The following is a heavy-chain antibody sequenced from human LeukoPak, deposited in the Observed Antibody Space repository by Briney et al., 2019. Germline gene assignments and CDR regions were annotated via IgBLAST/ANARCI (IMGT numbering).Heavy chain of an antibody. CDR3: AKEPNNKYDSTDSRTISNWFDA. CDR2: IYSGGST. CDR1: GFTVTSNY. J-gene: IGHJ5*02. D-gene: IGHD3-22*01. Sequence: GGSLRLSCAVSGFTVTSNYMTWVRQAPGKGLEWVSVIYSGGSTYYTDPVKGRFTISRDNSKNTLFLQMNSLRAEDTAVYYCAKEPNNKYDSTDSRTISNWFDAGRQGSLATVS. V-gene: IGHV3-66*01.